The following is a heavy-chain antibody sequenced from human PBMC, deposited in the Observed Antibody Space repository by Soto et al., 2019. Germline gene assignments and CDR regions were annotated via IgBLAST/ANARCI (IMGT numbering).Heavy chain of an antibody. CDR2: VTWDGGST. CDR3: TKDITHHLGGDYAMDV. CDR1: GFTFDDYT. V-gene: IGHV3-43*01. J-gene: IGHJ6*02. D-gene: IGHD3-10*01. Sequence: GGSLRLSCAASGFTFDDYTMHWVRQAPGKGLEWVSLVTWDGGSTYYADSVKGRFTISRDNSKNSLYLQMTSLRTEDTALYYCTKDITHHLGGDYAMDVWGQGTAVTVSS.